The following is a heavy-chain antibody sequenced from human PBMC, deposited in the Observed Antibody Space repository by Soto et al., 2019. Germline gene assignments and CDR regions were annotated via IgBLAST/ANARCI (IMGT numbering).Heavy chain of an antibody. Sequence: RGESVKIAGKGSGYSFTSYCIGWVRQMPGKGLEWMGIIYPGDSDTRYSPSFQGQVTISADKSISTAYLQWSSLKASDTAMYYCARHDSSSYFDYWGQGTLVTVSS. J-gene: IGHJ4*02. CDR1: GYSFTSYC. CDR3: ARHDSSSYFDY. D-gene: IGHD6-13*01. V-gene: IGHV5-51*01. CDR2: IYPGDSDT.